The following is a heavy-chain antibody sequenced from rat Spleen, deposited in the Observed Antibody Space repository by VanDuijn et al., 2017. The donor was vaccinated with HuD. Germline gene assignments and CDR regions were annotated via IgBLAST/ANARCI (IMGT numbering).Heavy chain of an antibody. Sequence: EVQLVESGGGLVQPGRSLKLSCVASGFTFNNYWMTWIRQAPGKGLEWVASITDTGINTYYPDSVKGRFTISRDKAKSTLYLQMNSLRSEDTATYYCARDFSYPAGWGQGVMVTVSS. V-gene: IGHV5-31*01. CDR3: ARDFSYPAG. D-gene: IGHD1-4*01. CDR2: ITDTGINT. J-gene: IGHJ2*01. CDR1: GFTFNNYW.